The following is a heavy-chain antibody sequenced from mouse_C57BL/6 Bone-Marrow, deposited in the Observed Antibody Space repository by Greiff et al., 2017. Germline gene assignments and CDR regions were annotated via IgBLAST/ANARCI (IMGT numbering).Heavy chain of an antibody. CDR1: GFTFTSYW. CDR2: IDPGSGST. CDR3: ARPYYSNYWYFDV. V-gene: IGHV1-55*01. D-gene: IGHD2-5*01. J-gene: IGHJ1*03. Sequence: VQLLQPGAELVKPGASVKMSCKASGFTFTSYWMTWVKQRPGQGLEWIGDIDPGSGSTNYNEKFKSKATLTVDTSTSSAYMQLSSLTSEDSAVYYSARPYYSNYWYFDVWGTGTTVTVSA.